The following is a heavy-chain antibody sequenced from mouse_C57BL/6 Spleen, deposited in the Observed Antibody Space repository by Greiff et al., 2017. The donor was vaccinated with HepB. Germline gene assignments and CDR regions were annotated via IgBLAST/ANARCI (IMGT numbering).Heavy chain of an antibody. CDR1: GYTFTSYW. V-gene: IGHV1-50*01. Sequence: VQRVESGAELVKPGASVKLSCKASGYTFTSYWMQWVKQRPGQGLEWIGEIDPSDSYTNYNQKFKGKATLTVDTSSSTAYMQLSSLTSEDSAVYYCARGAGDAMDYWGQGTSVTVSS. J-gene: IGHJ4*01. CDR2: IDPSDSYT. CDR3: ARGAGDAMDY.